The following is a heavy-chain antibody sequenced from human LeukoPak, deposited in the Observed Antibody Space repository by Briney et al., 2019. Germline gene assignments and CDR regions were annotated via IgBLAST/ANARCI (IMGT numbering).Heavy chain of an antibody. CDR1: GFTFSSYA. Sequence: QPGGSLRLSCAASGFTFSSYAMSWVRQAPGKGLEWVSAISGSGGSTYYADSVKGRFTTSRDNSKNTLYLQMTSLRAEDTAVYYCAKDKEITMIVVVFDAFDIWGQGTMVTVSS. CDR2: ISGSGGST. V-gene: IGHV3-23*01. CDR3: AKDKEITMIVVVFDAFDI. J-gene: IGHJ3*02. D-gene: IGHD3-22*01.